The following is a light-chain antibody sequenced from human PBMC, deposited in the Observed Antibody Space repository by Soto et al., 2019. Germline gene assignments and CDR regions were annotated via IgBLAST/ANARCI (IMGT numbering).Light chain of an antibody. CDR3: SSYTSSSTLV. CDR2: EVR. CDR1: SSDIGAYKY. Sequence: QSVLTQPASVSGSPGQSITISCTGTSSDIGAYKYVSWYQVHLGKAPKVLIYEVRSRPSEVSDRFSGSKSGNTASLTISGLQAEDEASYYCSSYTSSSTLVFGGGTKVTVL. J-gene: IGLJ3*02. V-gene: IGLV2-14*01.